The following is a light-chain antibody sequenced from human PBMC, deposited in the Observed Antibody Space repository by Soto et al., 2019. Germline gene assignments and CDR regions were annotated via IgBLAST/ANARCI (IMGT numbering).Light chain of an antibody. CDR2: EVS. V-gene: IGLV2-11*01. CDR1: SSDVGGYKY. CDR3: SSYAGSNTDYV. J-gene: IGLJ1*01. Sequence: QSALTQPRSVSGSPGQSVTISCTGTSSDVGGYKYVSWYQQHPGKVPKLMIYEVSKRPSGVPDRFSGSKSGNTASLTVSGLQAEDEADYYCSSYAGSNTDYVFGTGTQLTVL.